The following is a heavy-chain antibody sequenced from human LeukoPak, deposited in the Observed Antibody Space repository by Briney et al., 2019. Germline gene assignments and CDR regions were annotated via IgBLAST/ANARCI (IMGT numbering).Heavy chain of an antibody. CDR2: INPSGGST. CDR1: GYTFTSYA. Sequence: ASVKVSCKASGYTFTSYAMNWVRQAPGQGLEWMGIINPSGGSTSYAQKFQGRVTMTRDMSTSTVYMELSSLRSEDTAVYYCARAGGYCGRISCPYYFDYWGQGSLVAVSS. J-gene: IGHJ4*02. D-gene: IGHD2-15*01. V-gene: IGHV1-46*01. CDR3: ARAGGYCGRISCPYYFDY.